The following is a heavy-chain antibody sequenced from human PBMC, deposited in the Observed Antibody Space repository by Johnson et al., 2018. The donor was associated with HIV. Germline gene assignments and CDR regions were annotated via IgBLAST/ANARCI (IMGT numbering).Heavy chain of an antibody. Sequence: LLVESGGGLVQPGRSLRLSCAASGFTFDDYAMHWVRQAPGKGLEWVSGISWNSGSIGYADSVKGRFTISRDNAKNSLYLQMNSLRAEDTALYYCAKVGQQLAHDAFDIWGQGTMVTVSS. D-gene: IGHD6-13*01. V-gene: IGHV3-9*01. CDR1: GFTFDDYA. J-gene: IGHJ3*02. CDR2: ISWNSGSI. CDR3: AKVGQQLAHDAFDI.